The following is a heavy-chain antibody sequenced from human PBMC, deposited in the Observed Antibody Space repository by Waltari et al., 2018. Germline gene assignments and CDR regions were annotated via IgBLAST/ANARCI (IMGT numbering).Heavy chain of an antibody. CDR3: ARNRYGEAMDV. Sequence: QVQLQESGPELLKPSDTLSLTCAVSGYSITSSEWWAWIRQPPGRGLEWIGYIHYSGRTNNSTSLTSRVTLSVDTSKNQFSLNLSSVTALDTAVYYCARNRYGEAMDVWGKGTTVSVSS. D-gene: IGHD3-10*01. J-gene: IGHJ6*03. CDR1: GYSITSSEW. CDR2: IHYSGRT. V-gene: IGHV4-28*06.